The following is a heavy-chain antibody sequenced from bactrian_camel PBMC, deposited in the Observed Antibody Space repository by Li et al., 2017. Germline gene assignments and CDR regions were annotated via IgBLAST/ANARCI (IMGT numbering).Heavy chain of an antibody. CDR1: EHSFERYC. J-gene: IGHJ4*01. CDR3: ALDTYDDCYADSWFFGNY. Sequence: HVQLVESGGGSVQPGGSLRLSCSVSEHSFERYCMAWFRQAPGKEREGVARFDVDGVSGGRIQYADSVKGRFTIPLDSAKTTIYLQMNGLKPEDTAMYYCALDTYDDCYADSWFFGNYWGQGTQVTVS. CDR2: FDVDGVSGGRI. V-gene: IGHV3S1*01. D-gene: IGHD3*01.